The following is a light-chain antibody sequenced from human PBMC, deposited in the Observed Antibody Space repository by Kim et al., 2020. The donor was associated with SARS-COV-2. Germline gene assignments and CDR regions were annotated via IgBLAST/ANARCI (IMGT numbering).Light chain of an antibody. CDR3: QQYGSSPLYS. Sequence: PGERATLSCRASQSVSSSYLAWYQQKPGQAPRLLIYGASSRATGIPDRFSGSGSGTDFTLTISRLEPEDFAVYYCQQYGSSPLYSFGQGTKLEI. CDR2: GAS. CDR1: QSVSSSY. V-gene: IGKV3-20*01. J-gene: IGKJ2*03.